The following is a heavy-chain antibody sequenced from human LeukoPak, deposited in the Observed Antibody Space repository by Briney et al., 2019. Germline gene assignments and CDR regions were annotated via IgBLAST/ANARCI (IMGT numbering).Heavy chain of an antibody. CDR1: GFTSSSYA. Sequence: PGGSLRLSCAASGFTSSSYAMSWVRQAPGKGLEWVSAISGSGGSTYYADSVKGRITISRDNSKNTLYLQMNSLRAEDTAVYYCSKVTDAAYYYDSSGDYYFDDWGQGTLVTVSS. CDR2: ISGSGGST. D-gene: IGHD3-22*01. V-gene: IGHV3-23*01. J-gene: IGHJ4*02. CDR3: SKVTDAAYYYDSSGDYYFDD.